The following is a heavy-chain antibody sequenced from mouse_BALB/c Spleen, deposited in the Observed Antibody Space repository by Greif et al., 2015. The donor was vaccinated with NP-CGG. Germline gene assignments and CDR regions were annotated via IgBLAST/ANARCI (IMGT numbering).Heavy chain of an antibody. CDR3: ARSGYYYGSPYWYFDV. Sequence: EVMLVESGGGLVQPGGSLKLSCAASGFDFSRYWMSWVRQAPGKGLEWIGEINPDSSTINYTPSLKDKFIISRDNAKNTRYLQMSKVRSEDTALYYCARSGYYYGSPYWYFDVWGAGTTVTVSS. J-gene: IGHJ1*01. V-gene: IGHV4-1*02. D-gene: IGHD1-1*01. CDR1: GFDFSRYW. CDR2: INPDSSTI.